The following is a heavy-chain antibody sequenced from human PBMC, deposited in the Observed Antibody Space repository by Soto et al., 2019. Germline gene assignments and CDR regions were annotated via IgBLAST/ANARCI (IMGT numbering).Heavy chain of an antibody. Sequence: ASVKVSCKASGYTFTSYGISWVRQAPGQGLEWMGWISAYNGNTNYAQKLQGRVTMTTDTSTSTAYMELRSLRSDDTAVYYCVRDSGIAAAGTTDNWFDPWGQGTLVTVS. CDR3: VRDSGIAAAGTTDNWFDP. V-gene: IGHV1-18*04. D-gene: IGHD6-13*01. CDR2: ISAYNGNT. CDR1: GYTFTSYG. J-gene: IGHJ5*02.